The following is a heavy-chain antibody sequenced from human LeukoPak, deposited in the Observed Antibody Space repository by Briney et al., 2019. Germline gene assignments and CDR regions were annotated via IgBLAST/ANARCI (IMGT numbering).Heavy chain of an antibody. CDR2: ISGSGGST. Sequence: GGSLRLSCAASGFTFSSYAMSWVRQAPGKGLEWVSAISGSGGSTYYADSVKGRLTISRDNSKNTLYLQMNSLRAEDTAVYYCARPLYYVPAARNAFDIWGQGTMVTVSS. J-gene: IGHJ3*02. V-gene: IGHV3-23*01. D-gene: IGHD2-2*01. CDR1: GFTFSSYA. CDR3: ARPLYYVPAARNAFDI.